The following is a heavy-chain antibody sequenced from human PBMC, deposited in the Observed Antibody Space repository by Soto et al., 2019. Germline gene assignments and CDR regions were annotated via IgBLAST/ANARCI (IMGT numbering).Heavy chain of an antibody. CDR1: GGSISSGGYS. D-gene: IGHD5-18*01. CDR3: ARGRGYSYGPYYFDY. Sequence: QMQLQESGSGLVKPSQTLSLTCAVSGGSISSGGYSWSWIRQPPGKGLEWIGYIFQSGSTYYNPSRESRVTISVDRSKNQFSLRLSSVTAADTAVYYCARGRGYSYGPYYFDYWGQGTLVTVSS. J-gene: IGHJ4*02. CDR2: IFQSGST. V-gene: IGHV4-30-2*01.